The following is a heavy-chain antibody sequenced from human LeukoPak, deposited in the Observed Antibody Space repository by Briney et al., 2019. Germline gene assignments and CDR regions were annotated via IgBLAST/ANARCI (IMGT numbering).Heavy chain of an antibody. V-gene: IGHV1-2*02. CDR2: INPNNGGT. CDR3: GRDRHWNQGNFDY. Sequence: ASVKVSCKAFGSTITGYYIHWVRQAPGQGLEWMGWINPNNGGTNSARKFQGRVTMTRDTSIGTAYMELNRLTYDDTAVYYCGRDRHWNQGNFDYWGQGTLVTVSS. CDR1: GSTITGYY. J-gene: IGHJ4*02. D-gene: IGHD1-1*01.